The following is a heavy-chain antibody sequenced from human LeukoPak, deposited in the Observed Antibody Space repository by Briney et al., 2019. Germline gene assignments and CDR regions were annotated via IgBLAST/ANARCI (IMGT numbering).Heavy chain of an antibody. Sequence: GGSLRLSCAASGFTFDDYGMSWVRQAPGKGLEWVSGINWNGGSTGYADSVKGRFTISRDNAKNSLYLQMNSLRAEDTAVYYCARESLQTANYYDSSGYLVDYWGQGTLVTVSS. V-gene: IGHV3-20*04. CDR3: ARESLQTANYYDSSGYLVDY. J-gene: IGHJ4*02. CDR2: INWNGGST. CDR1: GFTFDDYG. D-gene: IGHD3-22*01.